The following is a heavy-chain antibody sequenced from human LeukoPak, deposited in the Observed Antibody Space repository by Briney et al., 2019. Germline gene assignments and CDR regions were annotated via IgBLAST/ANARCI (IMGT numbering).Heavy chain of an antibody. Sequence: PGGSLRLSCAASGFTFSSYAMHWVRQAPGKGLEWVAVISYDGSNKYYADSVKGRFTISRDNSKNTLYLQMNSLRAEDTAVYYCARFPPTTVTTSVDYWGQGTLVTVSS. D-gene: IGHD4-11*01. CDR1: GFTFSSYA. CDR3: ARFPPTTVTTSVDY. J-gene: IGHJ4*02. CDR2: ISYDGSNK. V-gene: IGHV3-30-3*01.